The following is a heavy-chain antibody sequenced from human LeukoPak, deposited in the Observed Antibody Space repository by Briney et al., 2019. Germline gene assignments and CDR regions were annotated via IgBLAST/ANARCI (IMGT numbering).Heavy chain of an antibody. Sequence: SETLSLTCTVSGGTISSGDYYWSWIRQPPGKGLEWIAYMYYSGRTYYNPSLKSRVTMSADTSKNQLSLKLSSVTAADTAVYYCARPYYYDSRIDPWGQGNLVTVSS. V-gene: IGHV4-30-4*01. J-gene: IGHJ5*02. D-gene: IGHD3-22*01. CDR1: GGTISSGDYY. CDR2: MYYSGRT. CDR3: ARPYYYDSRIDP.